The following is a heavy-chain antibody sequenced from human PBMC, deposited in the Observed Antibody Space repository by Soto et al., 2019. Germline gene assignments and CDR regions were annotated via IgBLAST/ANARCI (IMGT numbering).Heavy chain of an antibody. CDR1: GCTFSIYG. J-gene: IGHJ4*02. D-gene: IGHD3-16*01. CDR3: AKDTWGAGAGDY. V-gene: IGHV3-30*18. Sequence: QVQLVESGGGVVQPGRSLSLSCAAAGCTFSIYGMHWVRQAPGKGLEWVAVLSYDGSNKDYADSVKGRFTISRDNSKNTLYLQMNSLRAEDTAVYYCAKDTWGAGAGDYWGQGTLVTFSS. CDR2: LSYDGSNK.